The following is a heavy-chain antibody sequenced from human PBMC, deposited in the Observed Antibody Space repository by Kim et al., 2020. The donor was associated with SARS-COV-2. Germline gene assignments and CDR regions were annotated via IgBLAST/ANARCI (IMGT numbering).Heavy chain of an antibody. D-gene: IGHD3-16*02. CDR3: AKVGMITFGGVIVRHHWYFDL. V-gene: IGHV3-23*01. Sequence: FTISRDNSKNTLYLQMNSLRAEDTAVYYCAKVGMITFGGVIVRHHWYFDLWGRGTLVTVSS. J-gene: IGHJ2*01.